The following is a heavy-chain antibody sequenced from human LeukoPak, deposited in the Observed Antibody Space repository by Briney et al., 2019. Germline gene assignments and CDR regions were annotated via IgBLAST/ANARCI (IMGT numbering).Heavy chain of an antibody. CDR1: GGSISSSSYYW. J-gene: IGHJ4*02. CDR2: INSEGSFT. Sequence: ETLSLTCTVSGGSISSSSYYWMHWVRQAPGKGLVWVSRINSEGSFTTYAGSVKGRFTISRDNAKNTLYLQLNSLRAEDTALYYCAKAYGTNGYYQLPIDFWGRGTLVTVSS. V-gene: IGHV3-74*01. D-gene: IGHD3-22*01. CDR3: AKAYGTNGYYQLPIDF.